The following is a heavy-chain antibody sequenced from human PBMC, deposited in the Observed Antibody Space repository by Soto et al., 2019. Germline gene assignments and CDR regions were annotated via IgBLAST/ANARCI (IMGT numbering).Heavy chain of an antibody. CDR3: VRGRFGSEIH. D-gene: IGHD3-16*01. CDR2: LYNGGAT. CDR1: GFIVSSNY. V-gene: IGHV3-53*04. Sequence: EVRLVESGGGLVQPGGSLRLSCAASGFIVSSNYMTWVRQAPGKGLEWVSLLYNGGATHYAASVKGRFTISSHSSQNTMFLQRNSLGTEDTATYYCVRGRFGSEIHWGQGTKVSVSS. J-gene: IGHJ4*02.